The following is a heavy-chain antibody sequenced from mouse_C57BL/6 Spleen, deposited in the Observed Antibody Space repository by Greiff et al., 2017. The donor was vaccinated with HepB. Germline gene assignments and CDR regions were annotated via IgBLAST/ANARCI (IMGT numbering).Heavy chain of an antibody. V-gene: IGHV7-1*01. CDR3: ARDAGLRPFAY. J-gene: IGHJ3*01. CDR1: GFTFSDFY. Sequence: EVQLVESGGGLVQSGRSLRLSCATSGFTFSDFYMEWVRQAPGKGLEWIAASRNKANDYTTEYSASVKGRFIVSRDTSQSILYLQMNALRAEDTAMYYCARDAGLRPFAYWGQGTLVTVSA. D-gene: IGHD2-2*01. CDR2: SRNKANDYTT.